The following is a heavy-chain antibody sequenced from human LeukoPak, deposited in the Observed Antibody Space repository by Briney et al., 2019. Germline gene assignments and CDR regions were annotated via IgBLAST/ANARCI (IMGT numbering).Heavy chain of an antibody. J-gene: IGHJ3*02. CDR3: ARGGLMVHAHDAFDI. CDR2: MFYSGST. CDR1: GGAISSYY. D-gene: IGHD2-8*01. V-gene: IGHV4-59*08. Sequence: SETLSLTCTVSGGAISSYYWSWVRQPPGKGLEWIGYMFYSGSTNSNPSFKSRLTISVDTSKNQFSLKLTSVTAADTAVYYCARGGLMVHAHDAFDIWGQGTMVTVSS.